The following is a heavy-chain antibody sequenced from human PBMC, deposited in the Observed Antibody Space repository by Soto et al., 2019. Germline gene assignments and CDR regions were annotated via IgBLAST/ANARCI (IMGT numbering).Heavy chain of an antibody. V-gene: IGHV6-1*01. J-gene: IGHJ4*02. Sequence: PSQTLSLTCGICGDSVSNNGATWNWIRQSPSRGLEWLGRAYYRSRWLYDYAASVRGRITINPDTPKNQFSLQLNSVTPEDTAVYYCARDPPDFNSGFDYWGQGTLVTVSS. CDR3: ARDPPDFNSGFDY. CDR2: AYYRSRWLY. D-gene: IGHD1-26*01. CDR1: GDSVSNNGAT.